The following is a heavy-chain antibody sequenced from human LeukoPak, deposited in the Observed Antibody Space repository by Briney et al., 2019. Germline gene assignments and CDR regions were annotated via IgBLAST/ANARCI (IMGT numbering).Heavy chain of an antibody. Sequence: ASVKVSCKASGGTFSSYAISWVRQAPGQGLEWVGGIIPIFGTANYAQKFQGRVTITADESTSTAYMELSSLRSEDTAVYYCARDSGSYYGDDYWGQGTLVTVSS. J-gene: IGHJ4*02. CDR3: ARDSGSYYGDDY. CDR1: GGTFSSYA. CDR2: IIPIFGTA. D-gene: IGHD1-26*01. V-gene: IGHV1-69*13.